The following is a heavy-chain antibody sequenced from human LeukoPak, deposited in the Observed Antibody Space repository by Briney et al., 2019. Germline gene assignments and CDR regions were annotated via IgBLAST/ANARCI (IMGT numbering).Heavy chain of an antibody. CDR3: ARGVQQGLVHWFDP. V-gene: IGHV4-34*01. Sequence: SEPLSLPCAVCGGSFSGYYWRWLRQPPGKGLEWIGENNHSGSTNYNPSLKSRVTISVDTSKNQFSLKLSSVTAADTAVYYCARGVQQGLVHWFDPWGQGTLLT. CDR1: GGSFSGYY. D-gene: IGHD6-19*01. J-gene: IGHJ5*02. CDR2: NNHSGST.